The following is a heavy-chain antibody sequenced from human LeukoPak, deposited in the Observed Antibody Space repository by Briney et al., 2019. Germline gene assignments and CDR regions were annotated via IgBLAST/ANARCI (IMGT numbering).Heavy chain of an antibody. D-gene: IGHD3-3*01. Sequence: SETLSLTCAVYGGSFSGYYWSWIRQPPGKGLEWIGEINHSGSTNYNPSLKSRVTISVDTSKNQFSLKLSSVTAADTAVYYCARGRRFLHFDYWGQGTLVTVSS. V-gene: IGHV4-34*01. CDR3: ARGRRFLHFDY. CDR2: INHSGST. J-gene: IGHJ4*02. CDR1: GGSFSGYY.